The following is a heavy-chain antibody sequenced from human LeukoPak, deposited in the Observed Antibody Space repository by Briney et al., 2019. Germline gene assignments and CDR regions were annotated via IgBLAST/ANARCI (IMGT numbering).Heavy chain of an antibody. Sequence: SETLSLTCTVSGGSISGYYWSWIRQPAGKGLEGIGHIHTSGNTNYNPSLKSRVTMSVDTSNNQFSLRVNSVTAADTAIYYCVRGGSKAAATFDYWGQGTLVTVFS. CDR2: IHTSGNT. V-gene: IGHV4-4*07. D-gene: IGHD2-15*01. CDR3: VRGGSKAAATFDY. J-gene: IGHJ4*02. CDR1: GGSISGYY.